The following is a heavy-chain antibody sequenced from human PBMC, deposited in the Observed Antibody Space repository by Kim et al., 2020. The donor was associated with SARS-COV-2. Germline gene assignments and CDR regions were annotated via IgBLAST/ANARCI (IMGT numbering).Heavy chain of an antibody. Sequence: SETLSLTCTVSGGSISSSSYYWGWIRQPPGKGLEWIGSIYYSGSTYYNPSLKSRVTISVDTSKNQFSLKLSSVTAADTAVYYCARVPRGYSYVLFDYWGQGTLVTVSS. V-gene: IGHV4-39*07. D-gene: IGHD5-18*01. CDR3: ARVPRGYSYVLFDY. CDR2: IYYSGST. J-gene: IGHJ4*02. CDR1: GGSISSSSYY.